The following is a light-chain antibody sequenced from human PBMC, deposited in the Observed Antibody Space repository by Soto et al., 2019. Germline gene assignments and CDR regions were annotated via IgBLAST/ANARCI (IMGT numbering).Light chain of an antibody. Sequence: QSVLTQPASVSGSAGQSITISCSGTMRDVGAYNLVSWYQQHPGTSPKLIIYEVRNRQSGISSRLSGSRSGNTASLTISGLQPEDEGDYYCSAYTARRTLGFGGGTKLTGL. V-gene: IGLV2-14*01. J-gene: IGLJ3*02. CDR2: EVR. CDR3: SAYTARRTLG. CDR1: MRDVGAYNL.